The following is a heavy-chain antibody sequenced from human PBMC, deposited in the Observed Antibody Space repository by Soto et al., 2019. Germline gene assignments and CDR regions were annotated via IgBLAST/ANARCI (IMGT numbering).Heavy chain of an antibody. CDR2: ISWNSGSI. CDR1: GFTFDDYA. Sequence: EVQLVESGGGLVQPGRSLRLSCAASGFTFDDYAMHWVRQAPGKGLEWVSGISWNSGSIGYADSVKGRFTISRDNAKNSLYVQMHSLRAEDTALYYCAKDRGLVLSFYFDYWGQGTLVTVSS. D-gene: IGHD6-19*01. J-gene: IGHJ4*02. CDR3: AKDRGLVLSFYFDY. V-gene: IGHV3-9*01.